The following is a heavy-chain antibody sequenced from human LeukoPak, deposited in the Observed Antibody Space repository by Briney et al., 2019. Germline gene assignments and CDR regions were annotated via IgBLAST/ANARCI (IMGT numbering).Heavy chain of an antibody. CDR2: IYPGDSHT. CDR1: GYSFTNYW. CDR3: ARVGGGNQEYDYYYYMDV. D-gene: IGHD4-23*01. V-gene: IGHV5-51*01. J-gene: IGHJ6*03. Sequence: GESLKISCQGSGYSFTNYWIAWVRQMPGKGLEWIGGIYPGDSHTRYSPSFQGQVTISADKSISTAYLQWSSLKASDTAMYYCARVGGGNQEYDYYYYMDVWGKGTTVTVSS.